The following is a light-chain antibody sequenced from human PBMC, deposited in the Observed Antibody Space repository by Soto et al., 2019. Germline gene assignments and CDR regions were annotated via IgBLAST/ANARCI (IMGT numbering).Light chain of an antibody. CDR3: QQSYSTPG. J-gene: IGKJ3*01. V-gene: IGKV1-39*01. CDR2: AAS. CDR1: QSISSY. Sequence: DIQMTQSPSSLSASVGDRVTITCRESQSISSYLNWYQQKPGKAPKLLIYAASSLQSGVPSRFSGSGSGTDFTLTISSLQPEDFATYYCQQSYSTPGFGPGTKVDIK.